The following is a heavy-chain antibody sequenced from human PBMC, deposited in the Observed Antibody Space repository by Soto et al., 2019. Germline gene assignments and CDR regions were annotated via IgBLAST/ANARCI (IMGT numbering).Heavy chain of an antibody. CDR2: MNPNSGNT. V-gene: IGHV1-8*01. CDR3: ARAYGSGSYSRYYYYGMDV. J-gene: IGHJ6*02. CDR1: GYTFTSYD. Sequence: GASVKVSCKASGYTFTSYDINWVRQATGQGLEWMGWMNPNSGNTGYAQKFQGRVTMTRNTSISTAYMELSSLRSEDTAVYYCARAYGSGSYSRYYYYGMDVWGQGTTVTVSS. D-gene: IGHD3-10*01.